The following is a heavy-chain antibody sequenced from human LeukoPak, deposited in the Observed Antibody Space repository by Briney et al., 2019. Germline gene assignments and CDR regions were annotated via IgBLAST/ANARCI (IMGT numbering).Heavy chain of an antibody. D-gene: IGHD2-2*01. CDR2: IIPILGIA. Sequence: ASVKVSCKASGYTFTSYDINWVRQAPGQGLEWMGRIIPILGIANYAQKFQGRVTITADKSTSTAYMELSSLRSEDTAVYYCARDTTTSSNYWGQGTLVTVSS. CDR1: GYTFTSYD. V-gene: IGHV1-69*04. J-gene: IGHJ4*02. CDR3: ARDTTTSSNY.